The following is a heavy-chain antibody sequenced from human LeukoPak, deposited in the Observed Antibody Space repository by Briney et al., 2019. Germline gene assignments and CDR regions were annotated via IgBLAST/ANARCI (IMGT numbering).Heavy chain of an antibody. J-gene: IGHJ6*02. Sequence: GGSLRLSCAASGFTFSNYAMSWVRQAPGEGLEWVSTISGSGGSTFYADSVKGRFTISRDNSKNTLYLQMNSLRAEDTAVYYCARTQVAGYYYYYGMDVWGQGTTVTVSS. CDR1: GFTFSNYA. D-gene: IGHD6-19*01. V-gene: IGHV3-23*01. CDR3: ARTQVAGYYYYYGMDV. CDR2: ISGSGGST.